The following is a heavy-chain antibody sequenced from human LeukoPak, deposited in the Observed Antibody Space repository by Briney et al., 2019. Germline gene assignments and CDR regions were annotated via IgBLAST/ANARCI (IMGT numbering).Heavy chain of an antibody. Sequence: ASVKISCKASGYTFTSYYMHWVRQAPGQGLEWMGIINPSGGSTSYAQKFQGRVTMTRDTSTSTVYMELSSLRSEDTAVYYCAKARSSSGWYSWGQGTLVTVSS. V-gene: IGHV1-46*01. CDR3: AKARSSSGWYS. CDR1: GYTFTSYY. D-gene: IGHD6-19*01. J-gene: IGHJ4*02. CDR2: INPSGGST.